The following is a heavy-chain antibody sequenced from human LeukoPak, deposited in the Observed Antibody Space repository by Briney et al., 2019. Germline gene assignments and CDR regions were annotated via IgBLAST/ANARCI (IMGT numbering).Heavy chain of an antibody. CDR1: GLTFSIYE. J-gene: IGHJ4*02. CDR2: ISSSSDMI. D-gene: IGHD1-26*01. V-gene: IGHV3-48*03. Sequence: GGSLRLSCAASGLTFSIYEMNWVRQAPGKGLEWVSYISSSSDMIYYADSVKGRFTISRDNGKNSLYLQMNSLRAEDTAVYYCARGMTGSYFGHFDYWGQGTLVTVSS. CDR3: ARGMTGSYFGHFDY.